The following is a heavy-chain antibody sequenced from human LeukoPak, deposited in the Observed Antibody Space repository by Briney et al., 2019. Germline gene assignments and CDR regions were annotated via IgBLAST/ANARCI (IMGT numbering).Heavy chain of an antibody. J-gene: IGHJ3*02. CDR3: ARDRANWGFDAFDI. CDR2: IYYSGST. CDR1: GGSISSGGYY. D-gene: IGHD7-27*01. Sequence: SETLSLTCTVSGGSISSGGYYWSWIRQHPGKGLEWLGYIYYSGSTYYNPSLKSRLTISVDTSKNQFSLKLSSVTAADTAVYYCARDRANWGFDAFDIWGQGTMVTVSS. V-gene: IGHV4-30-4*08.